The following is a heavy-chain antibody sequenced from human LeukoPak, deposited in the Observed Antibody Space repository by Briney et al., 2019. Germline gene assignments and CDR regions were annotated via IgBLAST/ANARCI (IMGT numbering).Heavy chain of an antibody. V-gene: IGHV3-30*02. J-gene: IGHJ5*01. Sequence: GGSLRLSCAASGFTFSSYWMSWVRQAPGKGLEWVAYIDYDQTIQYYADSVKGRFTISRDNSKNTLYLQMKTLRSEDTAVYYCGYFNSGSYSTPDSWGQGTQVTVSS. CDR1: GFTFSSYW. D-gene: IGHD3-10*01. CDR2: IDYDQTIQ. CDR3: GYFNSGSYSTPDS.